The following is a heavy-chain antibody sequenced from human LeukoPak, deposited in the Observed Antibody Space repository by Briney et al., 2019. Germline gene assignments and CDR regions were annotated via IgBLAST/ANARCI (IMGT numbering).Heavy chain of an antibody. CDR2: ISNGRT. Sequence: PSETLSLPCSVSGASISTYYWNWIRQTPGKGLEWLGHISNGRTDYNPSLKSRVIISLDTTKNQISLRLTSVTAADTDVYNCVRDKAHTSGYYFDPCGQGTQVLVSS. D-gene: IGHD3-9*01. J-gene: IGHJ4*02. V-gene: IGHV4-4*08. CDR3: VRDKAHTSGYYFDP. CDR1: GASISTYY.